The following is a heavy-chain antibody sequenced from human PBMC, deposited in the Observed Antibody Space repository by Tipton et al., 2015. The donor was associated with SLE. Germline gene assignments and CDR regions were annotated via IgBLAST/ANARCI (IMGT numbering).Heavy chain of an antibody. CDR3: AKGYSYGTNYYYYMDV. Sequence: SLRLSCAASGFTFSSYAMHWVRQAPGKGLEWVAVISYDGSNKYYADSVKGRFTISRDNSKNTLYLQMTSLRAEDAAVYYCAKGYSYGTNYYYYMDVWGKGTTVTVSS. J-gene: IGHJ6*03. CDR2: ISYDGSNK. D-gene: IGHD5-18*01. CDR1: GFTFSSYA. V-gene: IGHV3-30-3*01.